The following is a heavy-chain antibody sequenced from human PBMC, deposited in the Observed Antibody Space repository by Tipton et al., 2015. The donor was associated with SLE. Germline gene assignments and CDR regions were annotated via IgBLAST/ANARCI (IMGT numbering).Heavy chain of an antibody. CDR3: ARSYDSSEDWYFDL. CDR2: ISGSGGST. J-gene: IGHJ2*01. V-gene: IGHV3-23*01. Sequence: SLRLSCAASGFTFSSYAMSWVRRAPGKGLEWVSAISGSGGSTYYADSVKGRFTISRDNSKNTLYLQMNSLRAEDTAVYYCARSYDSSEDWYFDLWGRGTLVTVSS. D-gene: IGHD3-22*01. CDR1: GFTFSSYA.